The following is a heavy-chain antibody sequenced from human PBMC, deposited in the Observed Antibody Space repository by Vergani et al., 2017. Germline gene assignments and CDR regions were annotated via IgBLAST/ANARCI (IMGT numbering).Heavy chain of an antibody. J-gene: IGHJ4*02. V-gene: IGHV4-38-2*01. CDR1: GFSIDTGYY. CDR2: IYRTGRT. D-gene: IGHD3-9*01. Sequence: QVQLQESGPGLVKPSETLSLTCAVSGFSIDTGYYWDWIRQPPGNGLEWIGSIYRTGRTHFNPSLKSRVTISVDTSNNHFSLRLNSLTAADTAVYYCARRSGIVYDIFSGTQYFFDFWGQGTLVTVSS. CDR3: ARRSGIVYDIFSGTQYFFDF.